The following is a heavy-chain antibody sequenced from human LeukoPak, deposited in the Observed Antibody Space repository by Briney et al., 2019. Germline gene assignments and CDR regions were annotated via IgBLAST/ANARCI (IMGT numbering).Heavy chain of an antibody. CDR3: ARWAGYCSGGSCQAGYNWFDP. CDR2: IYTSGST. Sequence: PSETLSLTCTVSSGSISSYYWSWIRQPAGKGLEWIERIYTSGSTNYNPSLKSRVTMSVDTSKNQFSLKLSSVTAADTAVYYCARWAGYCSGGSCQAGYNWFDPWGQGTLVTVSS. D-gene: IGHD2-15*01. J-gene: IGHJ5*02. CDR1: SGSISSYY. V-gene: IGHV4-4*07.